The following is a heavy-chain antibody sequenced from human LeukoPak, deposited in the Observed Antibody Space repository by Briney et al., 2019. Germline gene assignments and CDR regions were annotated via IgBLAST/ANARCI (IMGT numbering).Heavy chain of an antibody. J-gene: IGHJ4*02. Sequence: GGSLRLSCAASGFTFSSYWMSWVRQAPGKGLEWVAFIRYDGSNKYYADSVKGRFTISRDNSKNTLYLQMNSLRAEDTAVYYCAKGRGYSYTLDYWGQGTLVTVSS. CDR1: GFTFSSYW. CDR2: IRYDGSNK. CDR3: AKGRGYSYTLDY. V-gene: IGHV3-30*02. D-gene: IGHD5-18*01.